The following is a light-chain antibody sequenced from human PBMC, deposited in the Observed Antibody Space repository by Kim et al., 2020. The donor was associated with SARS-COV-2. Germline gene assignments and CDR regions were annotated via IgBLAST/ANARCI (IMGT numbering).Light chain of an antibody. CDR2: GNN. CDR3: AAWDDSLNGWV. CDR1: SSNIGSNT. J-gene: IGLJ3*02. Sequence: GQRVTISCSGSSSNIGSNTVHWYQQLPGTAPKLLIYGNNQRPSGVPDRFSGSKSGTSASLAISGLQSEDEADYYCAAWDDSLNGWVFGRGTQLTVL. V-gene: IGLV1-44*01.